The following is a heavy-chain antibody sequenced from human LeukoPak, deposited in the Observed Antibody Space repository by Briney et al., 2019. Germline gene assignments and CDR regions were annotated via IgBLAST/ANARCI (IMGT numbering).Heavy chain of an antibody. CDR1: GGSISSYY. J-gene: IGHJ6*02. Sequence: SETLSLTCTVSGGSISSYYWSWIRQPPGKGLEWIGYIYYSGSTNYNPSLKSRVTISVDTSKNQFSLKLSSVTAADTAVYYCARDPFYRGSSPSGMDVWGQGTTATVSS. CDR3: ARDPFYRGSSPSGMDV. D-gene: IGHD2-15*01. V-gene: IGHV4-59*01. CDR2: IYYSGST.